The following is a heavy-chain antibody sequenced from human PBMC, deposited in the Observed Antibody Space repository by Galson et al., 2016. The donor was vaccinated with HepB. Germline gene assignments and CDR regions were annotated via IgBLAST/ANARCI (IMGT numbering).Heavy chain of an antibody. CDR1: GGSIDNYY. CDR3: ARTSGSYFYYFGMDV. V-gene: IGHV4-59*01. Sequence: SETLSLTCAVSGGSIDNYYWSWIRQPPGKGLEWIGFVYYSGSTNYNPSLKSRITISIDPSKNQFPLRLSSMTAADTAVYYCARTSGSYFYYFGMDVWGQGTTVTVSS. CDR2: VYYSGST. D-gene: IGHD1-26*01. J-gene: IGHJ6*02.